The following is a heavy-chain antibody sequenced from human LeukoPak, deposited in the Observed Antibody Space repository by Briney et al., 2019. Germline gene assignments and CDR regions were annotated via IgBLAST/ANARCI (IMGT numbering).Heavy chain of an antibody. V-gene: IGHV3-64D*08. CDR2: ISIDGGSK. D-gene: IGHD5-18*01. CDR3: VKDQEYSYDY. Sequence: YVSTISIDGGSKYYADSVKGRFTISRDNSKNTLSLQMSSLRVEDTAIYYCVKDQEYSYDYWGQGTLVTVSS. J-gene: IGHJ4*02.